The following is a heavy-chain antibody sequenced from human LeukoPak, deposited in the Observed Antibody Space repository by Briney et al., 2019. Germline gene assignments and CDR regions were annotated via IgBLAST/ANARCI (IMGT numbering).Heavy chain of an antibody. CDR1: GFTFNNAW. J-gene: IGHJ4*02. CDR2: IKSRSAGGTI. Sequence: GGSLRLSCAASGFTFNNAWMSWIRQVPGKGLEWVGRIKSRSAGGTIDYPALVKGRFIISRDDSKNMLYLQMNSLKVEDTAVYYCTTDLGDYGDYIREWGQGTLVTVSS. V-gene: IGHV3-15*01. CDR3: TTDLGDYGDYIRE. D-gene: IGHD4-17*01.